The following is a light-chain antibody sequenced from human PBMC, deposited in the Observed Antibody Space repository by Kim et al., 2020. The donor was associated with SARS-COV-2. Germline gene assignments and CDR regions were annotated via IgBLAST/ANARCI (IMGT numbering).Light chain of an antibody. Sequence: QSALTQPASVSGSPGQSITISCTGTSRDVGGSNYVSWYQQHPGKVPKLIIYDVNKRPSGVSYRFTGSKSGNTASLTISGLQAEDEADYYCSSYTRSSSFGFGGGTQLTVL. CDR1: SRDVGGSNY. V-gene: IGLV2-14*01. CDR3: SSYTRSSSFG. J-gene: IGLJ3*02. CDR2: DVN.